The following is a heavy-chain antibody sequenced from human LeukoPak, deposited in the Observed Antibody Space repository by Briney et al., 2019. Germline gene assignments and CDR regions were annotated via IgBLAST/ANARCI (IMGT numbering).Heavy chain of an antibody. J-gene: IGHJ3*02. Sequence: SQTLSLTCTVSGDSINSNNYYWSWIRQPAGKGLEWIGRIYTSGSTNYNPSLKSRVTMSVDTSRNQFSLKLTSVTAADTAIYYCARVADSSGYYMFGTFDIWGQGTMVTVSS. D-gene: IGHD3-22*01. CDR1: GDSINSNNYY. V-gene: IGHV4-61*02. CDR2: IYTSGST. CDR3: ARVADSSGYYMFGTFDI.